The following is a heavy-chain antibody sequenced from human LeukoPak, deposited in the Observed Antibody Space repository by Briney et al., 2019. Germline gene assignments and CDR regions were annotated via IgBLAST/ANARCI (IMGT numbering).Heavy chain of an antibody. CDR1: GGSFSGYY. CDR2: INHSGST. D-gene: IGHD6-19*01. J-gene: IGHJ4*02. V-gene: IGHV4-34*01. CDR3: ARLSLWLPLDY. Sequence: KPSETLSLTCAVYGGSFSGYYWSWIRQPPGKGLEWIGEINHSGSTNYNPSLKSRVTISVDTSKNQFSLKLSSVTAADTAVYYCARLSLWLPLDYWGQGTLVTVSS.